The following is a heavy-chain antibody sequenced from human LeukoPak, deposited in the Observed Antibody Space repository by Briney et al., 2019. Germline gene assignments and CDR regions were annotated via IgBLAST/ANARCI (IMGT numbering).Heavy chain of an antibody. CDR1: GFTFSSYE. Sequence: GGSLRLSCAASGFTFSSYEMNWVRQAPGKGLEWVSYISSSGSTIYYADPVKGRFTISRDNAKNSLYLQMNSLRAEDTAVYYCAREAGLYGDYARRFDPWGQGTLVTVSS. CDR2: ISSSGSTI. D-gene: IGHD4-17*01. J-gene: IGHJ5*02. V-gene: IGHV3-48*03. CDR3: AREAGLYGDYARRFDP.